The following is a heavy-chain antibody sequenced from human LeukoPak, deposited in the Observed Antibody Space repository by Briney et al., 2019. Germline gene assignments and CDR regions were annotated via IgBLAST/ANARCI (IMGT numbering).Heavy chain of an antibody. V-gene: IGHV3-53*01. CDR1: GFTVSSNY. CDR3: AKLPPPYGGNLDYFDY. Sequence: PGGSLRLSCAASGFTVSSNYMSWVRQAPGKGLEWVSVIYSGGSTDYADSVKGRFTISRDNSKNTLYLQMNSLRVEDTAVYYCAKLPPPYGGNLDYFDYWGQGTLVTVSS. CDR2: IYSGGST. J-gene: IGHJ4*02. D-gene: IGHD4-23*01.